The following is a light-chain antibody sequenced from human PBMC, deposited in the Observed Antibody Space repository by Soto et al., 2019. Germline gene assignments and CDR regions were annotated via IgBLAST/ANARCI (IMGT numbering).Light chain of an antibody. CDR2: DAS. CDR3: QQYYSYPIT. V-gene: IGKV1-33*01. J-gene: IGKJ5*01. CDR1: HDITSF. Sequence: DIQMTQSPSSLSASVGDRVTITCQASHDITSFLNWYQHKPGRAPKLLIYDASILEAGVPTRFSGSGSGTHFTFTISSLQSEDFATYYCQQYYSYPITFGQGTRLEIK.